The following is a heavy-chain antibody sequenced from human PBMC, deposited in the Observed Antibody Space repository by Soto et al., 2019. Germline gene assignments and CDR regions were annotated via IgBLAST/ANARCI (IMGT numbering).Heavy chain of an antibody. Sequence: QVQLQESGPGLVKPSETLSLTCSVSGGSIGSYYWSWIRQPPGKGLEWIGYIYYSGSTNYNPSLKSRVTISVDTSKNQFSLQLSSVTAADTAVYYCARGGWRQIDYWGQGTLVTVSS. J-gene: IGHJ4*02. CDR3: ARGGWRQIDY. V-gene: IGHV4-59*08. CDR2: IYYSGST. D-gene: IGHD3-3*01. CDR1: GGSIGSYY.